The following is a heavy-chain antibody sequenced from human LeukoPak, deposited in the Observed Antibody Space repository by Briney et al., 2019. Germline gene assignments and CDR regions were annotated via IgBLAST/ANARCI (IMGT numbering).Heavy chain of an antibody. J-gene: IGHJ4*02. V-gene: IGHV3-23*01. Sequence: PGGSLRLSCAASGFTFSSYAMSWVRQAPGKGLEWVSAISGSGGSTYYADSVKGRFTISRDNSKNTLYLQMNSLRAEDTAVYYCAKVPEAGLRRAYGDYFDYWGQGTLVTVSS. CDR1: GFTFSSYA. CDR2: ISGSGGST. CDR3: AKVPEAGLRRAYGDYFDY. D-gene: IGHD4-17*01.